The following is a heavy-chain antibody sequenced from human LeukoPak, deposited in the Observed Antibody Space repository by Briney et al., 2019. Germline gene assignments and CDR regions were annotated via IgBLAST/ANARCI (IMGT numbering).Heavy chain of an antibody. D-gene: IGHD5-24*01. CDR1: GFTFSSYA. CDR3: ARGWDY. V-gene: IGHV3-64*01. J-gene: IGHJ4*02. CDR2: ISSNGGST. Sequence: GGSLRLSCAASGFTFSSYAMHWVRQAPGKGLEYVSAISSNGGSTYYANSVKDRFTISRDNSKNTLYLQMGSLRAEDMAVYYCARGWDYWGQGTLVTVSS.